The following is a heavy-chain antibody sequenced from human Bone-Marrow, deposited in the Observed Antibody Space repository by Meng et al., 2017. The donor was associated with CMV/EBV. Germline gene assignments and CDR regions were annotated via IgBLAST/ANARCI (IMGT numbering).Heavy chain of an antibody. CDR3: AKGDTAAGDYFDY. J-gene: IGHJ4*02. V-gene: IGHV3-23*03. D-gene: IGHD6-13*01. Sequence: GESLKISCAASGFTFSSYAMSWVRQAPGKGLEWVSVIYSGGSSTYYADSVKGRFTISRDNSKNTLYLQMNSLRAEDTAVYYCAKGDTAAGDYFDYWGQGPLVTVAS. CDR1: GFTFSSYA. CDR2: IYSGGSST.